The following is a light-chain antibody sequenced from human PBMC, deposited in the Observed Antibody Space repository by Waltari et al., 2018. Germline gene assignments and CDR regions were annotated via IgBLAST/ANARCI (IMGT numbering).Light chain of an antibody. V-gene: IGKV3D-15*01. CDR3: QQYNKWPLT. CDR1: QSVYTN. J-gene: IGKJ4*01. CDR2: GVS. Sequence: EIVLTQSPATLSVSLGERATLSCRASQSVYTNLAWYQQRPGQAPRLLIYGVSTRGTDIPARFSGSGSGTEFTLTITTLQSEDFAVYYCQQYNKWPLTFGGGTKVEI.